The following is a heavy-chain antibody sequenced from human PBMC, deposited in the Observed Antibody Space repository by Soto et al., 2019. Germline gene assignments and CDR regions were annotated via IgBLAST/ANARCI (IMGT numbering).Heavy chain of an antibody. V-gene: IGHV4-59*08. CDR3: ARDFFDSSDYTTNWFDP. CDR1: GGSISSYC. Sequence: SETLSLTCSVAGGSISSYCWSWIRQPPGKGLEWIGSIYYSGNAYYNPSLKSRVTISADTSKNQFSLKLTSVTAADAALYYCARDFFDSSDYTTNWFDPWGQGTLVTVSS. CDR2: IYYSGNA. J-gene: IGHJ5*02. D-gene: IGHD3-22*01.